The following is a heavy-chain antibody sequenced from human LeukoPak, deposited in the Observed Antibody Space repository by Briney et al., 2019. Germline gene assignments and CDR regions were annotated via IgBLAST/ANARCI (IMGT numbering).Heavy chain of an antibody. V-gene: IGHV4-59*12. CDR2: IYYSGST. J-gene: IGHJ4*02. Sequence: SETLSLTCTVSGGSISSYYWSWIRQPPGKGLEWIGYIYYSGSTNYNPSLKSRVTISVDTSKNQFSLKLSSVTAADTAVYYCARDRRFSGYFDYWGQGTLVTVSS. D-gene: IGHD6-19*01. CDR3: ARDRRFSGYFDY. CDR1: GGSISSYY.